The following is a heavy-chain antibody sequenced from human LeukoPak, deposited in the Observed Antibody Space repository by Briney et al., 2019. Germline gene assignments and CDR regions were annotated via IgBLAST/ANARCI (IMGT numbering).Heavy chain of an antibody. D-gene: IGHD3-10*01. CDR3: ARGDIIRGDYNWFDP. V-gene: IGHV4-4*07. J-gene: IGHJ5*02. CDR2: IYSSGST. CDR1: TGSISSYY. Sequence: PSETLSLTCTVSTGSISSYYCSWIRQSAGKGLEYIGRIYSSGSTNYSPSLKSRVTMSVDTSKNQFSLKLTSVTAADTAVYYCARGDIIRGDYNWFDPWGQGILVTVSS.